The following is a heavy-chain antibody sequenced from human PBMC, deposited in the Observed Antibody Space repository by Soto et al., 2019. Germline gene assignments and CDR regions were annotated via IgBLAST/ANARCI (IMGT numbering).Heavy chain of an antibody. D-gene: IGHD3-10*01. Sequence: GSLRLSCAASGFTFSSYWMSWVRQAPGKGLEWVANIKQDGSEKYYVDSVKGRFTISRDNAKHSLYLQMNSLRAEDMAVYYCARVIRLWFGEFHFEYWGQGTLVSVSS. V-gene: IGHV3-7*01. J-gene: IGHJ4*02. CDR1: GFTFSSYW. CDR2: IKQDGSEK. CDR3: ARVIRLWFGEFHFEY.